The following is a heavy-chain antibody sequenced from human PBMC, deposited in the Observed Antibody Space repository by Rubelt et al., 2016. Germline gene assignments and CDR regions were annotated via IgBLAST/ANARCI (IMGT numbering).Heavy chain of an antibody. CDR1: GFTFSNYW. CDR3: ARDLNWAFDY. CDR2: ITQDGSEK. D-gene: IGHD3/OR15-3a*01. J-gene: IGHJ4*02. Sequence: VQLVESGGGWVKPGGSLRLSCAASGFTFSNYWMSWIRQAPGKGLEWVATITQDGSEKYYVDSVKGRITISRDNAKNSLDLQMNSLRDEDTAVYYCARDLNWAFDYWGQGTQVTVSS. V-gene: IGHV3-7*01.